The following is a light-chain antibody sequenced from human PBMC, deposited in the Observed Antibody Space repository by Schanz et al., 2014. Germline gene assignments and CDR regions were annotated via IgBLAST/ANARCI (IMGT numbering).Light chain of an antibody. Sequence: QPVLTQSPSASASLGASVKLTCTLSSGHSNYAIAWHQQQPEKGPRYLMRLNNDGSHSKGDGIPDRFSGSSSGAERYLTISSLQSEDEADYYCQTWDTGIRVFGGGTKLTVL. CDR1: SGHSNYA. CDR2: LNNDGSH. J-gene: IGLJ3*02. V-gene: IGLV4-69*01. CDR3: QTWDTGIRV.